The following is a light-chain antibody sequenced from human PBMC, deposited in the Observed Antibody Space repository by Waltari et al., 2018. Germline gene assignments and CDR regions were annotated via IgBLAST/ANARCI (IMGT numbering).Light chain of an antibody. V-gene: IGKV3-15*01. CDR3: QQYSSWPPLYT. Sequence: IVLTQSPATLSVSPGERATLSCRASQSVSNNLAWYQQKHGQAPRLLIYGASTRATGTPARFSGSGSGTEFTLTISSMQSEDFALYFCQQYSSWPPLYTFGQGTRLEIK. J-gene: IGKJ2*01. CDR2: GAS. CDR1: QSVSNN.